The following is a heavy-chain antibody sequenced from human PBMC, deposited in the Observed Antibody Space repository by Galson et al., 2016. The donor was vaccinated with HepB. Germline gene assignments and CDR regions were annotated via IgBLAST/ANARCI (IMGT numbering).Heavy chain of an antibody. J-gene: IGHJ4*02. V-gene: IGHV3-23*01. CDR2: ISNSGSTT. Sequence: SLRLSCAAPGFTFSTYAMSWVRQAPGKGLEWVSAISNSGSTTYYADSVKGRFTISRDNSKNTLYLQMNSLRVEDTALYYCAKEFVATGGVVGDYWGQGTLVTVSS. D-gene: IGHD2-8*02. CDR3: AKEFVATGGVVGDY. CDR1: GFTFSTYA.